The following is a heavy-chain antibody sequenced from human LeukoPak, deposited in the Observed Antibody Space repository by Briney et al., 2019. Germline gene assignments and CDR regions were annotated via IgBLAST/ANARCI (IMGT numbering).Heavy chain of an antibody. D-gene: IGHD3-10*01. Sequence: GASVEVSCKASGYTFTGYYMRWVRQAPGQGLEWMGWINPNSGGTNYAQKFQDRVTMTRDTSISTAYMELSRLRSDDTAVYYCARDLGWFGELLSYYGMDVWGQGTTVTVSS. CDR2: INPNSGGT. V-gene: IGHV1-2*02. J-gene: IGHJ6*02. CDR1: GYTFTGYY. CDR3: ARDLGWFGELLSYYGMDV.